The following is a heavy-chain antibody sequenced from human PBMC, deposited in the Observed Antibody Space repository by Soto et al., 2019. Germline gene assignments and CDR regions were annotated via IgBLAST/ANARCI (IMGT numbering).Heavy chain of an antibody. V-gene: IGHV4-31*03. D-gene: IGHD2-2*01. J-gene: IGHJ4*02. Sequence: SETLSLTCTVSGGSISSGGYYGSWIRQHPGKGLEWIGYIYYSGSTYYNPSLKSRVTISVDTSKNQFSLKLSSVTAADTAVYYCARDSDHTIDSWGQGTLVTVSS. CDR3: ARDSDHTIDS. CDR2: IYYSGST. CDR1: GGSISSGGYY.